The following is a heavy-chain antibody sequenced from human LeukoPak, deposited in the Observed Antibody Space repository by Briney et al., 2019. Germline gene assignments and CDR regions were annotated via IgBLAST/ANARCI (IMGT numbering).Heavy chain of an antibody. CDR3: AKSIYGDYVFDY. D-gene: IGHD4-17*01. CDR2: ISWNSGSI. Sequence: PGGSLRLSCAASGFTFDDYAMHWVRQGPGKGLEWVSGISWNSGSIGYADSVKGRFTISRDNSKNTLYLQMNSLRAEDTAVYYCAKSIYGDYVFDYWGQGTLVTVSS. CDR1: GFTFDDYA. V-gene: IGHV3-9*01. J-gene: IGHJ4*02.